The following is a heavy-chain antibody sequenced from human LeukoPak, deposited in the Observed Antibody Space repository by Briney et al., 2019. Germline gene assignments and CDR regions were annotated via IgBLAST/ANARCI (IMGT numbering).Heavy chain of an antibody. J-gene: IGHJ6*02. CDR2: IIPIFGTA. CDR1: GGTFSSYA. D-gene: IGHD5-12*01. CDR3: ARDRIVATITGMDV. V-gene: IGHV1-69*13. Sequence: ASVKVSCKASGGTFSSYAISWVRQAPGQGLVWMGGIIPIFGTANYAQKFQGRVTITADESTSTAYMELSSLRSEDTAVYYCARDRIVATITGMDVWGQGTTVTVSS.